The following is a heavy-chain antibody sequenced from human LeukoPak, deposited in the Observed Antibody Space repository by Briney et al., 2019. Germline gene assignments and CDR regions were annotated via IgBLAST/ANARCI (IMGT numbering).Heavy chain of an antibody. CDR3: AKDSGYCSSTSCPGDY. Sequence: GGSLRLSCAASGFTFSSYGMHWVRQAPGKGLEWVAVISYDGSNKYYADSVKGRFTISRDNSKNTLYLQMNSLRAEDTAVYYCAKDSGYCSSTSCPGDYWGQGTLVTVSS. CDR2: ISYDGSNK. V-gene: IGHV3-30*18. CDR1: GFTFSSYG. J-gene: IGHJ4*02. D-gene: IGHD2-2*01.